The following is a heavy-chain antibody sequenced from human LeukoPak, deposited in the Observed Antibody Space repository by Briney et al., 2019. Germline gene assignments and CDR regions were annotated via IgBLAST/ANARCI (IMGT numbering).Heavy chain of an antibody. J-gene: IGHJ6*03. D-gene: IGHD2-8*01. CDR2: IRYDGRDK. Sequence: GGSLTLSCAASGFTFRSYGMQWVRQAPGKGPEWVTFIRYDGRDKYNADSVKGRFTITRDNSRDTLYLQMSSLRTEDTALYYCARDTAWYTAQYYIDVWGKGTTVIVSS. CDR1: GFTFRSYG. V-gene: IGHV3-30*02. CDR3: ARDTAWYTAQYYIDV.